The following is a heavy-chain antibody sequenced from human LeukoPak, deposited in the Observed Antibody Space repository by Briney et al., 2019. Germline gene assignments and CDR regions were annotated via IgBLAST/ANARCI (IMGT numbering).Heavy chain of an antibody. Sequence: GGSLRLSCEVSGFTFGDHAINWVRHAPGKGLEWVSNINWNVGSTDYGDSVKVRFTISRDNTKNSVFLHMLRPEGNDTALYYCARDMLLEDAFDIWGQGTMVIVSS. CDR3: ARDMLLEDAFDI. CDR1: GFTFGDHA. CDR2: INWNVGST. J-gene: IGHJ3*02. D-gene: IGHD3-10*02. V-gene: IGHV3-20*04.